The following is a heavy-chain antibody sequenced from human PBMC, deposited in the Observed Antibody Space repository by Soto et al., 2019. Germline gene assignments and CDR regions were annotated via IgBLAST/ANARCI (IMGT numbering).Heavy chain of an antibody. J-gene: IGHJ4*02. D-gene: IGHD3-10*01. Sequence: PGESLKISCKGSGYSFTSYWIGWVRQMPGKGLEWMGIIYPGDSDTRYSPSFQGQVTISADKSISTAYLQWSSLKASDTAMYYCARQYYYGSGSSKSFDYWRQGTLVTVSS. CDR1: GYSFTSYW. V-gene: IGHV5-51*01. CDR3: ARQYYYGSGSSKSFDY. CDR2: IYPGDSDT.